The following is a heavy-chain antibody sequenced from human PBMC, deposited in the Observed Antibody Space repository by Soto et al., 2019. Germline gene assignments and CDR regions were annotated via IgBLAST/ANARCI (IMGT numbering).Heavy chain of an antibody. CDR1: GGSISSYY. CDR3: ARTYGDTWYFDL. V-gene: IGHV4-59*08. J-gene: IGHJ2*01. D-gene: IGHD4-17*01. CDR2: IYYSGST. Sequence: QVQLQESGPGLVKPSETLSLTCTVSGGSISSYYWSWIRQPPGKGLEWIGYIYYSGSTNYNPSLKSRVTISVDTSKNQFSLKLSSVTAADTAVYYCARTYGDTWYFDLWGRGTLVTVSS.